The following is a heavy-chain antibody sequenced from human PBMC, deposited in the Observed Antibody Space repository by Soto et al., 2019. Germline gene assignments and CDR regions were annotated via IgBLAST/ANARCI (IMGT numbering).Heavy chain of an antibody. D-gene: IGHD1-7*01. CDR3: PTLDGASDGNYYFDY. CDR2: IYYSGST. Sequence: PSETLSLTCTGSGGSISSGGYYWSWIRQHPGKGLEWIGYIYYSGSTYYNPSLKSRVTISVDTSKNQFSLKLSSVTAADTAVYYCPTLDGASDGNYYFDYWGQGTLVTVSS. CDR1: GGSISSGGYY. J-gene: IGHJ4*02. V-gene: IGHV4-31*03.